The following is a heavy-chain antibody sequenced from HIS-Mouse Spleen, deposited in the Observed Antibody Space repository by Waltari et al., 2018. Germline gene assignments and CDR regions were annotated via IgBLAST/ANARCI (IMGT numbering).Heavy chain of an antibody. D-gene: IGHD6-6*01. CDR3: ARGLAARFDY. CDR1: GWSFSGYY. CDR2: INHSGST. J-gene: IGHJ4*02. V-gene: IGHV4-34*01. Sequence: QVQLQQWGAGLLKPSETPSLTCAVYGWSFSGYYWSWTRPPPGKGLEWMREINHSGSTNYDPSLKSRVTISVDTSKNQFSLKLSSVTAADTAVYYWARGLAARFDYWGQGTLVTVSS.